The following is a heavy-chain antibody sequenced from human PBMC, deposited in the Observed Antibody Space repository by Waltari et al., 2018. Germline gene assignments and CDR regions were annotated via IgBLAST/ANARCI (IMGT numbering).Heavy chain of an antibody. CDR1: GYSFTSYW. J-gene: IGHJ4*02. Sequence: VQLVQSGAEVKKPGESLKIHCKGSGYSFTSYWLGWVRQMPGKGLEWMGVIYPGDSDTRYSPAFQGQVTISADKSISTAYLQWSSLKASDTAMYYCARRRDFDWWPLDYWGQGTLVTVSS. D-gene: IGHD3-9*01. V-gene: IGHV5-51*03. CDR2: IYPGDSDT. CDR3: ARRRDFDWWPLDY.